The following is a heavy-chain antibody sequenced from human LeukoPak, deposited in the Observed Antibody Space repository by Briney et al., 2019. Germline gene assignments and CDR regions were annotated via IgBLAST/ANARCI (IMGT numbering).Heavy chain of an antibody. D-gene: IGHD1/OR15-1a*01. CDR3: AGANPLKTGTIAAY. CDR2: INHSGST. V-gene: IGHV4-4*02. Sequence: PSETLSLTCAVSGGSISSSNWWSWVRQPPGKGLEWIGEINHSGSTNYNPSLKSRVTISVDTSKNQFSLKLSSVTAADTAVYYCAGANPLKTGTIAAYWGQGTLVTVSS. CDR1: GGSISSSNW. J-gene: IGHJ4*02.